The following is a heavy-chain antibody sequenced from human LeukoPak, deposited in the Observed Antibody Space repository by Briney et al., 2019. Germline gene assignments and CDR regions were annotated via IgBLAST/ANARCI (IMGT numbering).Heavy chain of an antibody. CDR3: ARDHDYGDYPEYFQH. Sequence: VGSLRLSCAASGFTFSSYAMSWVRQAPGKGLEWVSAISGDGDSTYYADSVKGRFTISRDNSKNTLYLQMNSLRAEDTVVYFCARDHDYGDYPEYFQHWGQGTLVTVSS. D-gene: IGHD4-17*01. V-gene: IGHV3-23*01. CDR2: ISGDGDST. CDR1: GFTFSSYA. J-gene: IGHJ1*01.